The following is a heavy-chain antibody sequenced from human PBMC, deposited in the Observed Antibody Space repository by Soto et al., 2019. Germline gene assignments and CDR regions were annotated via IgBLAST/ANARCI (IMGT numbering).Heavy chain of an antibody. Sequence: SVKGSCKASGGAISSYAISWVRQATGQGLEWMGGIIPIFGTANYAQKFQGRVTITADKSTSTAYMELSSLRSEDTAVYYCARDYGSYVYSGSYYADYSGWFDLWGQGTLVTVSS. D-gene: IGHD1-26*01. CDR3: ARDYGSYVYSGSYYADYSGWFDL. CDR1: GGAISSYA. J-gene: IGHJ5*02. V-gene: IGHV1-69*06. CDR2: IIPIFGTA.